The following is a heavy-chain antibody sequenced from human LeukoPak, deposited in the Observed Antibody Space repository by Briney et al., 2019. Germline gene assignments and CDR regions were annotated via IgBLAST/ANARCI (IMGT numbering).Heavy chain of an antibody. D-gene: IGHD6-13*01. J-gene: IGHJ4*02. V-gene: IGHV3-30*02. CDR1: GFIFSSYG. CDR3: AKDRAAAGSVYYFDY. Sequence: GGSLRLSCAASGFIFSSYGMHWVRQAPGKGLEWVAFIRYDGSNKYYGDSVKGRFTLSRDNSKNTLYLQMNSLRAEDTAVDYCAKDRAAAGSVYYFDYWGQGTLVTVSS. CDR2: IRYDGSNK.